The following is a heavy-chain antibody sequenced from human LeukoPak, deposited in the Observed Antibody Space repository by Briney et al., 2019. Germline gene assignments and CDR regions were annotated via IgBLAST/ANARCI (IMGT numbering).Heavy chain of an antibody. D-gene: IGHD1-14*01. CDR1: GYTFTIYD. J-gene: IGHJ5*02. Sequence: GASVKVSCKASGYTFTIYDITWVRQAPGQRFEWMGWINAGNGNTKYSQKFQGRVTISRDTSASTVYMELSSLRSEDTAVYYCARDIDREFNWFDPWGQGTLVTVSS. CDR3: ARDIDREFNWFDP. CDR2: INAGNGNT. V-gene: IGHV1-3*01.